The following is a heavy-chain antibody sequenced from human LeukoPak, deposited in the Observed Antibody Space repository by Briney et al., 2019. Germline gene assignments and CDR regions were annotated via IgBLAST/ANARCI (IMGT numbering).Heavy chain of an antibody. J-gene: IGHJ4*02. CDR1: GFTVSSNF. V-gene: IGHV3-66*02. Sequence: GGSLRLSCAASGFTVSSNFMRWVRQAPGKGVEWLSILYSDGTTLYSDSAKGRFTISRDSSKNTLHLQMNNLRTEDTAVYYCARGLNSVTQIMTYWGQGTLVTVSS. CDR3: ARGLNSVTQIMTY. D-gene: IGHD4-17*01. CDR2: LYSDGTT.